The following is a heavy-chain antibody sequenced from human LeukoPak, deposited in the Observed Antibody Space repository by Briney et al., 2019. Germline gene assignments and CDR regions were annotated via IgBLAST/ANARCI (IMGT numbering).Heavy chain of an antibody. CDR2: MNPNSGNT. CDR3: ARGNAGELLDY. D-gene: IGHD3-10*01. CDR1: GYTFTGYY. V-gene: IGHV1-8*03. Sequence: ASVKVSCKASGYTFTGYYMHWVRQAPGQGLEWMGWMNPNSGNTGYAQKFQGRVTITRNTSISTAYMELSSLRSEDTAVYYCARGNAGELLDYWGQGTLVTVSS. J-gene: IGHJ4*02.